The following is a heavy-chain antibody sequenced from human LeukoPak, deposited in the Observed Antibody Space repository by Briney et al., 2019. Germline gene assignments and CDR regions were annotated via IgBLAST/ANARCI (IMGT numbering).Heavy chain of an antibody. CDR3: AKVLNYYASGYFDY. V-gene: IGHV3-21*01. Sequence: GGSLRLSCAASGFTFSSDSMNWVRQAPGKGLEWVASITSSNSYTYYAGSVKGRFTISRDNAKNSLYLQMNSLRAEDTAVYYCAKVLNYYASGYFDYWGQGTLVTVSS. J-gene: IGHJ4*02. CDR2: ITSSNSYT. CDR1: GFTFSSDS. D-gene: IGHD3-10*01.